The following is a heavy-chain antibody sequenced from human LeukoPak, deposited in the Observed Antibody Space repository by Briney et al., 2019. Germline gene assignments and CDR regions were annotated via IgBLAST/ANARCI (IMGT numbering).Heavy chain of an antibody. CDR3: ARLIPCSGGSCLLDYFDY. V-gene: IGHV4-61*02. CDR2: IYTSGST. Sequence: SQTLSLTWTVSGGSISSDSYYWSWIRQPAGKGLEWIGRIYTSGSTDYNPSLKSRVTISIDTSKNQFSLKLSSVTAADTAVYYCARLIPCSGGSCLLDYFDYWGQGTLVTVSS. CDR1: GGSISSDSYY. J-gene: IGHJ4*02. D-gene: IGHD2-15*01.